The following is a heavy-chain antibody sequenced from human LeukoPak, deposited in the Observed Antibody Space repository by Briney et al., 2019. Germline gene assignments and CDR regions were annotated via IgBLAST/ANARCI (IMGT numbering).Heavy chain of an antibody. D-gene: IGHD2-15*01. CDR2: ISYDGSNK. CDR1: GFTFSSYG. V-gene: IGHV3-30*18. Sequence: GGSLRLSCAASGFTFSSYGMHWVRQAPGKGLEWVAVISYDGSNKYYADSVKGRFTISRDNSKNTLYLQMNSLRAEDTAVYYCAKGLARRLLLLPFDYWGQGTLVTVSS. J-gene: IGHJ4*02. CDR3: AKGLARRLLLLPFDY.